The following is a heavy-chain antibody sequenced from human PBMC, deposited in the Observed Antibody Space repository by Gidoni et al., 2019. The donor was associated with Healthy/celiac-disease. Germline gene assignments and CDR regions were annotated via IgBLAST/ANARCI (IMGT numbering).Heavy chain of an antibody. CDR3: ARHLKASPTLLYYYYYMDV. CDR1: GGSISSSSYY. V-gene: IGHV4-39*01. CDR2: IYYSGST. J-gene: IGHJ6*03. D-gene: IGHD3-9*01. Sequence: QLQLQESGPGLVKPSETLSLTCTVSGGSISSSSYYWGWLRQPPGKGLEWIGSIYYSGSTYYNPSLKSRVTISVDTSKNQFSLKLSSVTAADTAVYYCARHLKASPTLLYYYYYMDVWGKGTTVTVSS.